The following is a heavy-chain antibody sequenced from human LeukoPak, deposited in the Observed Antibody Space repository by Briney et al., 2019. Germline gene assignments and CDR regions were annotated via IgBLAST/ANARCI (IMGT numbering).Heavy chain of an antibody. CDR3: ARASVDSSGYYTAIDY. CDR1: GFTFTRHW. CDR2: INSDGSNT. D-gene: IGHD3-22*01. Sequence: GGSLRLSCAASGFTFTRHWMHWVRQALGKGLVWVSGINSDGSNTHYADSVKGRFTISRDNAKNTLYLQMNSLRAEDTAMYYCARASVDSSGYYTAIDYWGQGTLVTVSS. J-gene: IGHJ4*02. V-gene: IGHV3-74*01.